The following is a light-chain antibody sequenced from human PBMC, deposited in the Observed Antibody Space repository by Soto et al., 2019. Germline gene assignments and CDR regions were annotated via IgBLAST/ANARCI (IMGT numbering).Light chain of an antibody. CDR3: QQYNTYPLT. Sequence: DIQMTQSPSTLSASVGDRVTITCLARQSISTWLAWYQQKPGKAPKLLIYKASSLEGGVPSRFSGSGSGTEFNITVSSLRPDDFATYYCQQYNTYPLTFGGGTTVEIK. J-gene: IGKJ4*01. V-gene: IGKV1-5*03. CDR2: KAS. CDR1: QSISTW.